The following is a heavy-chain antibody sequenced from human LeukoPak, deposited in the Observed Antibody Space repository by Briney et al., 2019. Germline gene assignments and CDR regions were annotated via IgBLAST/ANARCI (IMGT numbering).Heavy chain of an antibody. CDR1: GFTFSSYS. V-gene: IGHV3-21*01. J-gene: IGHJ4*02. CDR3: ASPYYDFWSGYYPLSY. D-gene: IGHD3-3*01. Sequence: GGSLRLSCAASGFTFSSYSMNWVRQAPGKGLEWVSSISSSSSYIYYADSVKGRFTISRDNAKNSLYLQMNSLRAEDTSVYYCASPYYDFWSGYYPLSYWGQGTLVTVSS. CDR2: ISSSSSYI.